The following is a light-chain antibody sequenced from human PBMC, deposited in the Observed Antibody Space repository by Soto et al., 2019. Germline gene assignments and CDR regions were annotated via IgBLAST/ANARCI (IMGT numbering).Light chain of an antibody. CDR2: AAS. CDR3: QQCFSIPPT. V-gene: IGKV1-39*01. CDR1: HSIDNY. J-gene: IGKJ1*01. Sequence: DIPMTQSPSSLSASVGDRITITCRASHSIDNYLSWYQLKPGKAPRLLIYAASNLQRGVPSRFTGSGSGTDFTLTINNLQPDDFAVYYYQQCFSIPPTFGHGTKVETK.